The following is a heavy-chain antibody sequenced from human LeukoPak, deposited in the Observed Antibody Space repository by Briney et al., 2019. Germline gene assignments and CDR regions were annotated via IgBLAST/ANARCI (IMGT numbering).Heavy chain of an antibody. CDR2: INHSGST. J-gene: IGHJ2*01. CDR3: ARGLNMGYFDL. CDR1: GGSFSGYH. Sequence: PSETLSLTCAVYGGSFSGYHWTWIRQPPGKGLEWIGKINHSGSTNYNPSLKSRVTISVALSKKQFSLKLSSVTAADTAVYYCARGLNMGYFDLWGRGTLVTVSS. D-gene: IGHD1-26*01. V-gene: IGHV4-34*01.